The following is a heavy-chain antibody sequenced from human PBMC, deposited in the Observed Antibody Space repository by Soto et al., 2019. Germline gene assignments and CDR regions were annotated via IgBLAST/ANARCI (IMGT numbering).Heavy chain of an antibody. J-gene: IGHJ5*02. V-gene: IGHV3-74*01. CDR3: AKVGYYGSGSLGFDP. CDR1: GFTFSSYW. CDR2: INNDGSSI. Sequence: QAGGSLRLSCAASGFTFSSYWMHWVRQAPGKGLVWVSRINNDGSSISYADSVKGRFTISRDNAKNTLYLHMNSLRVEDTAVYYCAKVGYYGSGSLGFDPWGQGTLVTVSS. D-gene: IGHD3-10*01.